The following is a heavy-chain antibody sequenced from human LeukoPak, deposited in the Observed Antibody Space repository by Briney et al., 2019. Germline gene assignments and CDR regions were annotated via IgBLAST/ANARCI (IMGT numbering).Heavy chain of an antibody. J-gene: IGHJ4*02. CDR1: GFTFSSYG. V-gene: IGHV3-30*18. Sequence: GGSLRLSCAASGFTFSSYGMHWVRQAPGKGLEWVAVISCDGSNKYYGDSVKGRFTISRDNSKNTLYLQMNSLRAEDTAVYYCAKDRSSTWSWDYWGQGTLVTVSS. CDR2: ISCDGSNK. CDR3: AKDRSSTWSWDY. D-gene: IGHD6-13*01.